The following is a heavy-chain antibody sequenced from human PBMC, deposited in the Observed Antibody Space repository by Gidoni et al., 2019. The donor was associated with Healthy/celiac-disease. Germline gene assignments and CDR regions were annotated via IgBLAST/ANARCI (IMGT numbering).Heavy chain of an antibody. Sequence: EVQLVESGGGLVKPGGSLRLSCAASGFTFSNAWMSWVRQAPGKGLEWVGRIKSKTDGGTTDYAAPVKGRFTISRDDSKNTLYLQMNSLKTEDTAVYYCTTTPRGVAGTTLHNYYYYGMDVWGQGTTVTVSS. V-gene: IGHV3-15*01. J-gene: IGHJ6*02. CDR3: TTTPRGVAGTTLHNYYYYGMDV. CDR2: IKSKTDGGTT. D-gene: IGHD6-19*01. CDR1: GFTFSNAW.